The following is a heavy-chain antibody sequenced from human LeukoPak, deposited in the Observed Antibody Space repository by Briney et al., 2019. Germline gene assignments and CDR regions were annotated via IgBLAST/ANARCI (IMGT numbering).Heavy chain of an antibody. Sequence: GGSLRLSCAASGFTFSSYAMHWVRQAPGKGLEWVSAISGSGGRTYYADSVEGRFTFSRDNSKNTLWLQMNSLKAEDTAVYYCARAGKAAAFDYWGQGTLVTVSS. CDR3: ARAGKAAAFDY. CDR1: GFTFSSYA. J-gene: IGHJ4*02. V-gene: IGHV3-23*01. CDR2: ISGSGGRT. D-gene: IGHD2-15*01.